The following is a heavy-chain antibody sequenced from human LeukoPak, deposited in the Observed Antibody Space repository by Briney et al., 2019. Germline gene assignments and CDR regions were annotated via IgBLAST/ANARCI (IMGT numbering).Heavy chain of an antibody. V-gene: IGHV3-7*01. J-gene: IGHJ4*02. CDR3: ARCSGWAFKN. CDR2: INQDGSEK. CDR1: GFTLSNFW. D-gene: IGHD6-19*01. Sequence: AGGSLRLSCAASGFTLSNFWMSWVRQAPGKGLEWVANINQDGSEKNYVDSVKGRFTISRDSAKNSLYLQMDSLRAEDTAIYYCARCSGWAFKNWGQGTLVTVSS.